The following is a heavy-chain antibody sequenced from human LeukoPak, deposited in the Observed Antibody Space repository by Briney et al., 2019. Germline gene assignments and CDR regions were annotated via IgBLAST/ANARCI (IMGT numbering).Heavy chain of an antibody. J-gene: IGHJ4*02. D-gene: IGHD6-13*01. CDR3: ARSPGYSSSWPFDY. CDR2: INPNSGGT. V-gene: IGHV1-2*02. Sequence: ASVKVSCKASGYTFTGYYMHWVRQAPGQGLEWMGWINPNSGGTNYAQKFQGRVTMTRDTSISTAYMELSRLRSDDTAVYYCARSPGYSSSWPFDYWGQGTLVTVSS. CDR1: GYTFTGYY.